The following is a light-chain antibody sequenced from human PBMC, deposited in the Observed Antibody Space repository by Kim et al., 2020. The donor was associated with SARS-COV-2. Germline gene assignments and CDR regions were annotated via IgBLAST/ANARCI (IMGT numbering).Light chain of an antibody. CDR2: GAF. J-gene: IGKJ1*01. V-gene: IGKV3-20*01. CDR1: QSVSSSY. CDR3: QQYRT. Sequence: TLSLSPGDTATLFCRASQSVSSSYLAWYQQKPGQAPRLLIYGAFIRATGIPERFRGSGSGTDFTLTISRLKSEDFAVYYCQQYRTFGRGTKVDIK.